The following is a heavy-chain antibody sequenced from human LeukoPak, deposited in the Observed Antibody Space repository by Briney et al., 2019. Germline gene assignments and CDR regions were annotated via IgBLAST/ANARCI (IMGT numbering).Heavy chain of an antibody. CDR1: GVSISSYY. CDR2: IHTSGST. J-gene: IGHJ4*02. Sequence: SETLSLTCSVSGVSISSYYWSWIRQPAGKGLEWIGRIHTSGSTNYNPSLKSRVTISIDTSKNQLSLQLTSVTAADTAVYYCARVTDWNDLDYWGQGTLVTVSS. CDR3: ARVTDWNDLDY. D-gene: IGHD1-1*01. V-gene: IGHV4-4*07.